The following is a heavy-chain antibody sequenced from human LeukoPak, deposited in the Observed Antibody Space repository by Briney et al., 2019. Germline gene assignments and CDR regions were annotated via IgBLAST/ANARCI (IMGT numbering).Heavy chain of an antibody. CDR3: ARRGTRPRAFDI. Sequence: SETLSLTCTVSGGSISSSSYYWGWVRQPPGKGLEWIGNIYYSGSTYYNPSLKSRVTISVDTSNNQFSLKLSSVTAADTAVYYCARRGTRPRAFDIWGQGTMVTVSS. J-gene: IGHJ3*02. CDR2: IYYSGST. CDR1: GGSISSSSYY. V-gene: IGHV4-39*07. D-gene: IGHD6-6*01.